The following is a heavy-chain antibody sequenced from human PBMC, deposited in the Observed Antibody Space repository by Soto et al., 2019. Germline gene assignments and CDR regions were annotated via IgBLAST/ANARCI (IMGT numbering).Heavy chain of an antibody. V-gene: IGHV1-8*01. CDR2: MNPNSGNT. J-gene: IGHJ6*02. CDR3: ARPITMVRGVIRYNYYYYGMDV. D-gene: IGHD3-10*01. CDR1: GYTFTSYD. Sequence: ASVKVSCKASGYTFTSYDINWVRQATGQGLEWMGWMNPNSGNTGYAQKFQGRVTMTRNTSISTAYMELSSLRSEDTAVYYCARPITMVRGVIRYNYYYYGMDVWGQGTTVTVSS.